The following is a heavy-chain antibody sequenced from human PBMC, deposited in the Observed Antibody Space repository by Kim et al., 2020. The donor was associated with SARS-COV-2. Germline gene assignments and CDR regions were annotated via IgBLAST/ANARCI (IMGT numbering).Heavy chain of an antibody. CDR3: VKGRRTYGGYFDY. Sequence: GGSLRLSCAASGFTFSDYAMTWVRQAPGKGLEWISVVGGRGDTSHYADSVKGRFTISRDNYRNTLYLQMNSLRAEDTAMYYCVKGRRTYGGYFDYWGQGILVTVSS. CDR1: GFTFSDYA. D-gene: IGHD2-8*01. CDR2: VGGRGDTS. V-gene: IGHV3-23*01. J-gene: IGHJ4*02.